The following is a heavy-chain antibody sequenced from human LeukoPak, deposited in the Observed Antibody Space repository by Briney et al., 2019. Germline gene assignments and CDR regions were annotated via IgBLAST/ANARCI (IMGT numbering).Heavy chain of an antibody. CDR3: ARDIGIAVAGTLYYYYYGMDV. CDR2: IWYDGSNK. Sequence: PGGSLRLSCAASGFPFSAYWMTWVRQVPGKGLEWVAVIWYDGSNKYYADSVKGRFTISRDNSKNTLYLQMNSLRAEDTAVYYCARDIGIAVAGTLYYYYYGMDVWGQGTTVTVSS. J-gene: IGHJ6*02. D-gene: IGHD6-19*01. V-gene: IGHV3-33*08. CDR1: GFPFSAYW.